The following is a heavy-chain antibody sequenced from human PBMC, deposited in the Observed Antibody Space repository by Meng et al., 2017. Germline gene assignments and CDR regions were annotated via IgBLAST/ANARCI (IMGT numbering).Heavy chain of an antibody. CDR3: LDEAPRSDY. CDR1: GCTFNNYW. V-gene: IGHV3-74*01. Sequence: EVQLVESGGGLVQPGGSLRLSCAASGCTFNNYWMHWVRQVPGKGLVWVSRISGDGSITNYADSVKGRFTISRDNAKNTLYLQMNSLRPEDTAVYYCLDEAPRSDYWGQGSLVTVSS. J-gene: IGHJ4*02. D-gene: IGHD1-1*01. CDR2: ISGDGSIT.